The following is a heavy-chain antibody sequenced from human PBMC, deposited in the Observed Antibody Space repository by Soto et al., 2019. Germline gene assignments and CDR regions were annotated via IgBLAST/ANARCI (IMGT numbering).Heavy chain of an antibody. D-gene: IGHD3-3*01. CDR3: ARHYDFWSGYHYYSYGMEV. CDR1: GVSISSSSYY. J-gene: IGHJ6*01. CDR2: IYYSGST. Sequence: SETLSLTCTVSGVSISSSSYYWGWIRQPPGKGLEWIGSIYYSGSTYYNPSLKSRVTISVDTSKNQFSLKLSSVTAADTAVYYCARHYDFWSGYHYYSYGMEVWGQGTTVNVSS. V-gene: IGHV4-39*01.